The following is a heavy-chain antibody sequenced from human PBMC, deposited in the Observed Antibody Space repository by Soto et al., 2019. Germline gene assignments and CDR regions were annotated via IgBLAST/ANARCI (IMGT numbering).Heavy chain of an antibody. D-gene: IGHD3-3*01. CDR2: VYYSGST. CDR3: ARQINYDFRSGSGYFDK. Sequence: PSETLSLTCSVSGSISSTEYYWGWIRQPPGKGLEWIGSVYYSGSTDYNPSLKSRVTISVDTSKNQFSLRVSSVTAAETALYYCARQINYDFRSGSGYFDKWGQGAMVTVSS. CDR1: GSISSTEYY. V-gene: IGHV4-39*01. J-gene: IGHJ4*02.